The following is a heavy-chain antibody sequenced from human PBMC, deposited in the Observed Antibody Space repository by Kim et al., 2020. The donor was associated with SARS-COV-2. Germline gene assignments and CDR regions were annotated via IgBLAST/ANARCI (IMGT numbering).Heavy chain of an antibody. J-gene: IGHJ4*02. Sequence: GGSLRLSCAASGFTFSSYSMNWVRQAPGKGLEWVSSISSSSSYIYYADSVKGRFTISRDNAKNSLYLQMNSLRAEDTAVYYCARGNEYYDSSGCFDYWGQGTLVTVSS. CDR2: ISSSSSYI. V-gene: IGHV3-21*01. CDR3: ARGNEYYDSSGCFDY. CDR1: GFTFSSYS. D-gene: IGHD3-22*01.